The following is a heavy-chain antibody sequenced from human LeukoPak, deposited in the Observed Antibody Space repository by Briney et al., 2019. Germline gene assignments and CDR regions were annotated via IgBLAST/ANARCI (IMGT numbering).Heavy chain of an antibody. D-gene: IGHD3-10*01. CDR1: GGSISNYY. J-gene: IGHJ4*02. Sequence: SETLSLTCTVSGGSISNYYWSWIRQPAGKGLEWIGRIYTSGSTNYNPSLKSRVTMSVDTSKNQFSLKLSSVTAADTAVYYCARTTMVRGVIRRFDYWGQGTLVTVS. CDR2: IYTSGST. V-gene: IGHV4-4*07. CDR3: ARTTMVRGVIRRFDY.